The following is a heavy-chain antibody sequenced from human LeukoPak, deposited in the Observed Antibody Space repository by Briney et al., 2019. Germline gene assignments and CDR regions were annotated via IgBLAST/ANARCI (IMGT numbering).Heavy chain of an antibody. CDR1: GFTFSTYG. J-gene: IGHJ4*02. Sequence: PGGSLRLSCAASGFTFSTYGMHWVRQAPGKGLEWVAFIQYDASTKYYADSVRGRFTISRDNSMNTLYLQMNSLRAEDTAVFYCARSARELDYWGQGTLVTVSS. CDR3: ARSARELDY. CDR2: IQYDASTK. V-gene: IGHV3-30*02. D-gene: IGHD1-26*01.